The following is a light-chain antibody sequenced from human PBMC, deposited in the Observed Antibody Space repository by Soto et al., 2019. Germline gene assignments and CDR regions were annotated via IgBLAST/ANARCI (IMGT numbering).Light chain of an antibody. CDR1: ESLLLTNGYNY. CDR2: LGS. Sequence: DIVMTQSPLSLPVTPGEAASISCRSSESLLLTNGYNYLDWYVQKPGQSPQLLIYLGSHRAPGVPDRFSGSGSGTDFTLKISRVEAEDVGFYYCMQGVETPFTFGPGTKVDIK. V-gene: IGKV2-28*01. J-gene: IGKJ3*01. CDR3: MQGVETPFT.